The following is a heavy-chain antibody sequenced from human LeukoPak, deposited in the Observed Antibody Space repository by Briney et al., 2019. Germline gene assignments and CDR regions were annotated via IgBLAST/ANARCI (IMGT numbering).Heavy chain of an antibody. Sequence: GGSLRLSCAASGFTFSNYGMHWVRQAPGKGLEWVAFIRSDGINKYHADSVKGRFTISRDNSKNTLYLQMNSLRAEDTAVYYCATFLGYCSSTSCPIGDYWGQGTLVTVSS. CDR2: IRSDGINK. D-gene: IGHD2-2*01. CDR3: ATFLGYCSSTSCPIGDY. CDR1: GFTFSNYG. V-gene: IGHV3-30*02. J-gene: IGHJ4*02.